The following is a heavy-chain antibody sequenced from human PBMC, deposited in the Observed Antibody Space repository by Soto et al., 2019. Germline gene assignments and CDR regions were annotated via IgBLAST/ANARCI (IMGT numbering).Heavy chain of an antibody. CDR2: IYVTGAV. CDR3: ARLRIATNNYKWLDP. D-gene: IGHD2-21*01. J-gene: IGHJ5*02. V-gene: IGHV4-31*03. Sequence: TLSLTCSVSGAALNSGNYYWSWIRQVPGKGLEWIGHIYVTGAVDYNPSLRDRITISQDTSERQFSLNLRLVTAADTAVYYCARLRIATNNYKWLDPWGQGTLVTV. CDR1: GAALNSGNYY.